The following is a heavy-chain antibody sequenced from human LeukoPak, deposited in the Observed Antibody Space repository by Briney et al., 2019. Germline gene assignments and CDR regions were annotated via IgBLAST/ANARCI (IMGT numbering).Heavy chain of an antibody. J-gene: IGHJ3*02. CDR3: ARHIDGFDI. V-gene: IGHV4-30-2*03. CDR1: GGSIDSGGYS. Sequence: ASETLSLTCAVSGGSIDSGGYSWTWIRQPPGKGLEWIGYIYHSGSSYYNPSLKSRVTISVDTSKNQFSLKLSSVTAADTAVYYCARHIDGFDIWGQGTMVTVSS. CDR2: IYHSGSS.